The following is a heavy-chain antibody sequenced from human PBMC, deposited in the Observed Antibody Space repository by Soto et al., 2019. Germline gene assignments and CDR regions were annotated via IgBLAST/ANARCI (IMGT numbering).Heavy chain of an antibody. D-gene: IGHD3-9*01. Sequence: PGGSLRLSCAASGFTFSSYDMHWVRQATGKGLEWVSAIGTAGDTYYPGSVKGRFTISRENAKNSLYLQMNSLRAGDTAVYYCARGSSDRYDVLSNFDYWGQGTLVTVSS. V-gene: IGHV3-13*01. CDR1: GFTFSSYD. CDR2: IGTAGDT. J-gene: IGHJ4*01. CDR3: ARGSSDRYDVLSNFDY.